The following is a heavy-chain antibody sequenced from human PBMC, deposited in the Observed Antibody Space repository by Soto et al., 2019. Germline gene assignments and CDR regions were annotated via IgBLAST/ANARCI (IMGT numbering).Heavy chain of an antibody. J-gene: IGHJ4*02. CDR2: ISYDGSNK. V-gene: IGHV3-30*18. Sequence: QVQLVESGGGVVQPGRSLRLSCAASGFTFSSYGMHWVRQAPGKGLEWVAVISYDGSNKYYADSVKGRVTISRDNSKNTLYLQMNSLRAEDTAVYYCAKGVGAELDLGYWGQGTLVTVSS. CDR1: GFTFSSYG. CDR3: AKGVGAELDLGY. D-gene: IGHD1-26*01.